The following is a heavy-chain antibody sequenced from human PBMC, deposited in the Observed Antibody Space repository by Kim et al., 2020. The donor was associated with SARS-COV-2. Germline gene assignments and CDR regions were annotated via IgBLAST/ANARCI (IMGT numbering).Heavy chain of an antibody. CDR3: ARESYYDSSGYYKGRGPFDY. CDR1: GFTVSSNY. CDR2: IYSGGST. J-gene: IGHJ4*02. Sequence: GGSLRLSCAASGFTVSSNYMSWVRQAPGKGLEWVSVIYSGGSTYYADSVKGRFTISRDNSKNTLYLQMNSLRAEDTAVYYCARESYYDSSGYYKGRGPFDYWGQGTLVTVSS. V-gene: IGHV3-53*01. D-gene: IGHD3-22*01.